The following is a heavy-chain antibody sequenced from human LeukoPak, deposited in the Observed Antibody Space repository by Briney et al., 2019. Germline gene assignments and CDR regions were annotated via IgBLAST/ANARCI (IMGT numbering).Heavy chain of an antibody. V-gene: IGHV4-34*01. Sequence: SETLSLTCAVYGGSFSGSYWSWIRQPPGKGLEWIGEINHSGSTNYNPSLKSRVTISVDTSKNQFSLKLSSVTAADTAVYYCAREIVVVPAAYDYWGQGTLVTVSS. CDR2: INHSGST. D-gene: IGHD2-2*01. CDR1: GGSFSGSY. J-gene: IGHJ4*02. CDR3: AREIVVVPAAYDY.